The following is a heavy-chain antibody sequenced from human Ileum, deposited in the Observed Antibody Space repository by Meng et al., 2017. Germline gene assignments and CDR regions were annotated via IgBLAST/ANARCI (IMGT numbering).Heavy chain of an antibody. D-gene: IGHD6-6*01. CDR3: GRGRASFYFDF. CDR2: IHAGSGDT. Sequence: QVQFVQSGAEVKKPGASVRISCKASGFIFSNYAIYWVRQAPGQSLEWLGWIHAGSGDTKFSQTFQGRLTFDRDTSADTVYMELSSLTSGDRAVYYCGRGRASFYFDFLGQGTLVTVSS. J-gene: IGHJ4*01. CDR1: GFIFSNYA. V-gene: IGHV1-3*01.